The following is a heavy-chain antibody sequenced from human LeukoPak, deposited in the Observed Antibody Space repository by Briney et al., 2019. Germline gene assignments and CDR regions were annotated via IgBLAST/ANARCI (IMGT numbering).Heavy chain of an antibody. Sequence: GGSLRLSCTASGFTFGDYAMSWVRQAPGKGLEWVGFIRSKAYGGTTEYAASVKGRFTISRDDSKSIAYLQMNSLKTEDTAVYYCTRVLFNQYYYDSSGSGADAFDIWGQGTMVTVSS. CDR3: TRVLFNQYYYDSSGSGADAFDI. CDR2: IRSKAYGGTT. CDR1: GFTFGDYA. J-gene: IGHJ3*02. D-gene: IGHD3-22*01. V-gene: IGHV3-49*04.